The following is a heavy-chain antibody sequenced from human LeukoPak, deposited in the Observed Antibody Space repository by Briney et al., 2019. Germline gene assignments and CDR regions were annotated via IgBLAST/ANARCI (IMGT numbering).Heavy chain of an antibody. Sequence: SETLSLTCTVSGGSISSYYWSWIRQPPGKGLEWIGYIYYSGSTNYNPSLKSRVTISVDTSKNQFPLKLSSVTAADTAVYYCARNSGSYYGGHYYFDYWGQGTLVTVSS. D-gene: IGHD1-26*01. J-gene: IGHJ4*02. V-gene: IGHV4-59*01. CDR2: IYYSGST. CDR3: ARNSGSYYGGHYYFDY. CDR1: GGSISSYY.